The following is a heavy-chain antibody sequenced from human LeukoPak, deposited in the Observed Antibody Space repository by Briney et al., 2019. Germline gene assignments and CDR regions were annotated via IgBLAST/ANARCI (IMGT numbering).Heavy chain of an antibody. J-gene: IGHJ4*02. CDR3: ARAGPYCSGGSCYFHGLFGY. CDR2: NXGGT. D-gene: IGHD2-15*01. V-gene: IGHV1-2*02. Sequence: NXGGTNYAQKFQGRVTMTRDTSISTAYMELSRLRSDDTAVYYCARAGPYCSGGSCYFHGLFGYWGQGTLVTVSS.